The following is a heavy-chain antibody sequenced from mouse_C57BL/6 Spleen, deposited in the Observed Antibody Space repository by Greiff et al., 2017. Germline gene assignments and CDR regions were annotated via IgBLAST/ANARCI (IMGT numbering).Heavy chain of an antibody. V-gene: IGHV1-55*01. J-gene: IGHJ3*01. CDR3: ARSMGYSGPWFAY. Sequence: QVQLQQPGAELVKPGASVKMSCKASGYTFTSYWITWVKQRPGQGLEWIGDIYPGSGSTNYNEKFKSKATLTVDTSSSTAYMQLSSLTSEDSAVYYCARSMGYSGPWFAYWGQGTLVTVSA. CDR2: IYPGSGST. CDR1: GYTFTSYW. D-gene: IGHD2-3*01.